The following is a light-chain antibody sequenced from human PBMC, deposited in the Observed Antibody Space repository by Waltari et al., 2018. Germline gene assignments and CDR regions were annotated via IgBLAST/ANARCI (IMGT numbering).Light chain of an antibody. Sequence: SYDVTQSPSVSASSGHTARITCGRDNIETKNLHWYQQKPPQAPVLVMFTDSKRPSGIPERFSGSNSGNTATLTISRVEAGDEADYYCQVWDSDSKNVQFGGGTRLTVL. J-gene: IGLJ3*02. CDR2: TDS. V-gene: IGLV3-21*01. CDR1: NIETKN. CDR3: QVWDSDSKNVQ.